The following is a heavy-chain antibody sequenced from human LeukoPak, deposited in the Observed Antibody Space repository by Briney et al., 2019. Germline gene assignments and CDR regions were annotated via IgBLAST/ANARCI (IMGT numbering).Heavy chain of an antibody. CDR1: GGSISSGDYY. CDR2: IYYSGST. D-gene: IGHD1-26*01. V-gene: IGHV4-30-4*08. CDR3: ARVLSGSYYDRPYYFDY. Sequence: SETLSLTCSVSGGSISSGDYYWSWIRQPPGKGLEWIGYIYYSGSTYYNPSLKSRVTISVDTSKNQSSLKLSSVTAADTAVYYCARVLSGSYYDRPYYFDYWGQGTLVTVSS. J-gene: IGHJ4*02.